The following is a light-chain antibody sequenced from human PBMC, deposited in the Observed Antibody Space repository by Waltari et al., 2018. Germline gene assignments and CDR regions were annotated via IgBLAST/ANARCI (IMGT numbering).Light chain of an antibody. Sequence: EIVLTQSPGTLSLSPGERATLSCRASQSVSSSYLAWYQQKPGQALRLLIYGASSRATGIADRFSGSGCGTDFTLTVSRLEPEDFAVYYCQQYGSAPRTFGQGTKVEIK. V-gene: IGKV3-20*01. CDR1: QSVSSSY. CDR3: QQYGSAPRT. J-gene: IGKJ1*01. CDR2: GAS.